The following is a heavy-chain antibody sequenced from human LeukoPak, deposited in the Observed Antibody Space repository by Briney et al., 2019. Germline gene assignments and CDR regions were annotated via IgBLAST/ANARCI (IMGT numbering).Heavy chain of an antibody. CDR1: SGFA. V-gene: IGHV3-23*01. CDR3: AKGNRESSSFFDS. CDR2: INGRGDDT. J-gene: IGHJ4*02. Sequence: GGSLRLSCAAFSGFAMSWVRQAPGKRLEWVSTINGRGDDTYYPDSVKGRFTISRDNSNNTLYLQMNSLRADDTAVYYCAKGNRESSSFFDSWGQGIPVTVSS.